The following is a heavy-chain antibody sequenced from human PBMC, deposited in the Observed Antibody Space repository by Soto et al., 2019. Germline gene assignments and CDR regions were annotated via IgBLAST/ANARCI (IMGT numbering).Heavy chain of an antibody. D-gene: IGHD2-15*01. J-gene: IGHJ6*03. V-gene: IGHV1-8*01. CDR2: MNPNSGNT. CDR3: ARVVGGYPSSYYYYMDV. Sequence: SAKASWKAPGYTFASYSLYWVRQATGQGLEWMGWMNPNSGNTGYAQKFQGRVTMTRNTSISTAYMELSSLRSEDTAVYYCARVVGGYPSSYYYYMDVWGKGTTVTVSS. CDR1: GYTFASYS.